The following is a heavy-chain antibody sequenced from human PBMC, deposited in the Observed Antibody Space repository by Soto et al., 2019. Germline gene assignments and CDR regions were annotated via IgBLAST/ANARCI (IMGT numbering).Heavy chain of an antibody. CDR3: ARVWYSSSSAAGRWIDY. D-gene: IGHD6-6*01. CDR2: MNPNNGNA. V-gene: IGHV1-8*01. CDR1: GFTFITYD. J-gene: IGHJ4*02. Sequence: ASVKVSCKASGFTFITYDFSWVRQAAGQGLEWMGWMNPNNGNAGFAQKFRGRINMTRNTSISTAYLELSSLRSDDSAMYYCARVWYSSSSAAGRWIDYWGQVALVTVSS.